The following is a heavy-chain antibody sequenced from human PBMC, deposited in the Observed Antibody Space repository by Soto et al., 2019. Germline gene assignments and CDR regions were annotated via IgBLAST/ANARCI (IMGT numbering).Heavy chain of an antibody. J-gene: IGHJ4*02. V-gene: IGHV1-69*02. Sequence: GASVKVSCKASGGTFSSYTISWVRQAPGQGLEWMGRIIPILGIANYAQKFQGRVTITADKSTSTAYMELSSLRSEDTAVYYCATTLRRGSGSSDYHLFDYWGQGTLVTSPQ. CDR2: IIPILGIA. CDR1: GGTFSSYT. D-gene: IGHD1-26*01. CDR3: ATTLRRGSGSSDYHLFDY.